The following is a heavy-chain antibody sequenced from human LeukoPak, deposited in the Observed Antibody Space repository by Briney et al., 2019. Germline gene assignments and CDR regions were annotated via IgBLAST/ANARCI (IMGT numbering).Heavy chain of an antibody. CDR1: GFTFSNYA. Sequence: GGSLRLSCAASGFTFSNYAMSWVRQAPGKGLEWVSGTSGSGGSTYYADSVKGRFTISRDNSKNTLYLQMNSLRAEDTAVYYCAKANIVLMVYANRPFDYWGQGTLVTVSS. CDR3: AKANIVLMVYANRPFDY. D-gene: IGHD2-8*01. CDR2: TSGSGGST. V-gene: IGHV3-23*01. J-gene: IGHJ4*02.